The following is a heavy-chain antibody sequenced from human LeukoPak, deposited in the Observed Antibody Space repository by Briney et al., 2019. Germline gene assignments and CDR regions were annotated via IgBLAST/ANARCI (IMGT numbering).Heavy chain of an antibody. V-gene: IGHV3-23*01. CDR1: GFTFSSYG. D-gene: IGHD1/OR15-1a*01. J-gene: IGHJ4*02. CDR2: ISSNSGST. Sequence: GGSLRLSCAASGFTFSSYGMSGVRQAPGKGLEWVSTISSNSGSTYHADSVKGRFTISRDNSKNTLYLQMNSLRAEDPAIYYCAKFVGTTALTDFDYWGQGTLVTVSS. CDR3: AKFVGTTALTDFDY.